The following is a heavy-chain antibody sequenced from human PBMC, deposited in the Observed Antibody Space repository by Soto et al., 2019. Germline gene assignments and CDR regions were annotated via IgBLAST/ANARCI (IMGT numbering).Heavy chain of an antibody. CDR3: ARKWGYCSITSFYPVLAN. D-gene: IGHD2-2*01. Sequence: PSETLSLTCTVSGGSISSYYWSWIRQPPGKGLEWIAYIYYSGTTNYNPSLRSRVTISVDTSKNQFSLKLSSVTAADPAVYYCARKWGYCSITSFYPVLANGGRGTRVTVS. CDR1: GGSISSYY. J-gene: IGHJ4*02. V-gene: IGHV4-59*08. CDR2: IYYSGTT.